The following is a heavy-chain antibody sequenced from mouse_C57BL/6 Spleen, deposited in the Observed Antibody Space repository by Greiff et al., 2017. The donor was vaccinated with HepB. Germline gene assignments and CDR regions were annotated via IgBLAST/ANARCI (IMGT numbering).Heavy chain of an antibody. CDR1: GYTFTSYW. J-gene: IGHJ1*03. CDR3: ASDYYGSSYWYFDV. V-gene: IGHV1-72*01. D-gene: IGHD1-1*01. CDR2: IDPNSGGT. Sequence: QVQLQQPGAELVKPGASVKLSCKASGYTFTSYWMHWVKQRPGRGLEWIGRIDPNSGGTKYHEKFKSKATLTVDKPSSTAYMQLSSRTSEDSAVYYCASDYYGSSYWYFDVWGTGTSVTVSS.